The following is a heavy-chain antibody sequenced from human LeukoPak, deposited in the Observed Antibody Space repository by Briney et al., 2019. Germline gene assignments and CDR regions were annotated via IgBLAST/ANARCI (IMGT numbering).Heavy chain of an antibody. Sequence: SETLSLTCTVSGVSISGSSYYWGWIRQPPGKGLEWIGSIFYSGSTFYNPSLKSRVTVSVDTSKNQFSLRLSSVTAADTAVYYCARYISDFGTGWYGDFWGQGTLVTVSS. J-gene: IGHJ4*02. D-gene: IGHD6-19*01. V-gene: IGHV4-39*07. CDR1: GVSISGSSYY. CDR2: IFYSGST. CDR3: ARYISDFGTGWYGDF.